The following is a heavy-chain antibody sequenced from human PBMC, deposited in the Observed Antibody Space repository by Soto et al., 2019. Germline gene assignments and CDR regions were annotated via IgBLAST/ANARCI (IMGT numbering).Heavy chain of an antibody. Sequence: QVQLVESGGGVVQPGRSLRLSCAASGFTFSSYGMHWVRQAPGKGLEWVAVISYDGSNKYYADSVKGRFTISRDNSKNTLYLRMNSLRAEDSAVYYCAKDRKNFSGGSCYQYYFDYWGQGTLVTVSS. J-gene: IGHJ4*02. V-gene: IGHV3-30*18. D-gene: IGHD2-15*01. CDR3: AKDRKNFSGGSCYQYYFDY. CDR1: GFTFSSYG. CDR2: ISYDGSNK.